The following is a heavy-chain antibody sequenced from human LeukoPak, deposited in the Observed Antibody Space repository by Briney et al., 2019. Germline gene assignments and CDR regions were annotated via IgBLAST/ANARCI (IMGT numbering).Heavy chain of an antibody. CDR2: ISSSGSTI. Sequence: PGGSLRLSCAASGFTFSDYYMSWIRQAPGKGLEWVSYISSSGSTIYYADSVKGRFTISRDNAKNSLYLQMNSLRAEDTAVYYCATSSVVVAATAPDYWGQGTLVTVSS. V-gene: IGHV3-11*04. CDR1: GFTFSDYY. J-gene: IGHJ4*02. D-gene: IGHD2-15*01. CDR3: ATSSVVVAATAPDY.